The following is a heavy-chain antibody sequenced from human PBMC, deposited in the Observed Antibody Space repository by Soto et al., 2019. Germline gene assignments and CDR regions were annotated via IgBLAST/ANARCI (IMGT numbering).Heavy chain of an antibody. Sequence: PGGSLRLSCAASGFTFSSYGMHWVRQAPGKGLEWVAVISYDGSNKYYADSVKGRFTISRDNSKNTLYLQMNSLRAEDTAVYYCAKDGATIVVVPAAMVPWFDPWGQGTLVTVSS. CDR1: GFTFSSYG. CDR2: ISYDGSNK. CDR3: AKDGATIVVVPAAMVPWFDP. D-gene: IGHD2-2*01. V-gene: IGHV3-30*18. J-gene: IGHJ5*02.